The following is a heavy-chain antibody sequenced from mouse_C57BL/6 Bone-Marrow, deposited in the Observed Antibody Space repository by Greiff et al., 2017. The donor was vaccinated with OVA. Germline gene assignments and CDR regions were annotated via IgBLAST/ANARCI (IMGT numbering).Heavy chain of an antibody. D-gene: IGHD1-1*01. Sequence: EVKLQESGPGLVKPSQSLSLTCSVTGYSITSGYYWNWIRQFPGNKMEWMGYISYDGSNNYNPSLKNRISITRDTSKNQFFLKLNSVTTEDTATYYCANYGRWFAYWGQGTMVTVSA. CDR1: GYSITSGYY. CDR2: ISYDGSN. CDR3: ANYGRWFAY. V-gene: IGHV3-6*01. J-gene: IGHJ3*01.